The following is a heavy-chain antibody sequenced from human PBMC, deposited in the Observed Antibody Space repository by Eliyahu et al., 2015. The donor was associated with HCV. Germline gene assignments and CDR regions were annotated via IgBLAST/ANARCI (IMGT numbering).Heavy chain of an antibody. CDR1: ETSISSHDW. Sequence: QVQLQESGPGLVNPSGTLSLTCVVSETSISSHDWWSWVRQPPGKGLEWIGEIHHSGSTNYNSSLKSRVTISVDTSKNQFSLKLTSVTAADTAVYYCTRNGPYYLDYWGLGTLVTVSS. V-gene: IGHV4-4*02. CDR2: IHHSGST. J-gene: IGHJ4*02. CDR3: TRNGPYYLDY.